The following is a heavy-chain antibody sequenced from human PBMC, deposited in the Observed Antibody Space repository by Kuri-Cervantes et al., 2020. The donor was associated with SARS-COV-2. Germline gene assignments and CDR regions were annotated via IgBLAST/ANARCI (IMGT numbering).Heavy chain of an antibody. V-gene: IGHV3-15*01. J-gene: IGHJ6*03. CDR3: TGSIITSYYFYQYMDV. CDR2: IKNKTDGGTT. D-gene: IGHD3-16*01. Sequence: GESLKICCAASGFTFSNAWMSGGRQAPGKGLEWVGRIKNKTDGGTTDYAAPVKGMFTISRDDSKNTLYLQMNSQKTEDTAVYYCTGSIITSYYFYQYMDVWGKGTPVTVSS. CDR1: GFTFSNAW.